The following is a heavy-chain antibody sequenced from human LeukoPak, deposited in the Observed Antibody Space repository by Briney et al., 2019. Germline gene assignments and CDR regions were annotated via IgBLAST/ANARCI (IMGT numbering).Heavy chain of an antibody. V-gene: IGHV3-21*01. CDR2: ISSSSSYI. CDR1: GFTFSSYS. Sequence: GGSLRLSCAASGFTFSSYSMNWVRQAPGKGLEWVSSISSSSSYIYYADSVKGRFTISRDNAKNSLYLQMNSLRAEDTAVYYCARGQGGRWLVFDAFEIWGQGTMVTVSS. J-gene: IGHJ3*02. CDR3: ARGQGGRWLVFDAFEI. D-gene: IGHD6-19*01.